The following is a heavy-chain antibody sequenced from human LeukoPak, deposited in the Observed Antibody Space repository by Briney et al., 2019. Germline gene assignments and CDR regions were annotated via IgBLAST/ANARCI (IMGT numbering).Heavy chain of an antibody. CDR2: IIPIFGTA. Sequence: SVKVSCKASGGTFSSYAISWVRQTPGQGLEWMGGIIPIFGTANYAQKFQGRVTITADEPTSTAYMELSSLRSEDTAVYYCARDPGDYGDQYYCYGMDVWGQGTTVTVSS. V-gene: IGHV1-69*01. J-gene: IGHJ6*02. D-gene: IGHD4-17*01. CDR1: GGTFSSYA. CDR3: ARDPGDYGDQYYCYGMDV.